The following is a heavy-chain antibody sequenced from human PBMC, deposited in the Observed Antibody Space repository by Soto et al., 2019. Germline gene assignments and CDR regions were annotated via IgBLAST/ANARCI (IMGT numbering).Heavy chain of an antibody. D-gene: IGHD6-6*01. J-gene: IGHJ4*02. Sequence: EVQLLESGGGLVQPAGSLRLSCAASGFTFSTYAMSWVRQAPGKGLEWVSAISGTGGSTYYADSVKGRFTISRDNSKNTLYLQMNSLRAEDTAVYYCAKNWDTTSSSSSHWGQGTLVTVSS. CDR3: AKNWDTTSSSSSH. CDR1: GFTFSTYA. V-gene: IGHV3-23*01. CDR2: ISGTGGST.